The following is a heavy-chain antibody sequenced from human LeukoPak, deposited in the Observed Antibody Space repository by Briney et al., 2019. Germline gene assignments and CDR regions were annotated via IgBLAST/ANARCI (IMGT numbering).Heavy chain of an antibody. Sequence: GGSLRLSCAASRFTFSSYAMSWVRQAPGKGLVWGSAISGSGGSTDYADSVKGRYTIPRDKAKNPLYLQMNNLRAQNTAVYDCAKSYGYDYVWGSSTLDYFDYWGQGTLVTVSS. J-gene: IGHJ4*02. CDR3: AKSYGYDYVWGSSTLDYFDY. CDR1: RFTFSSYA. V-gene: IGHV3-23*01. D-gene: IGHD3-16*01. CDR2: ISGSGGST.